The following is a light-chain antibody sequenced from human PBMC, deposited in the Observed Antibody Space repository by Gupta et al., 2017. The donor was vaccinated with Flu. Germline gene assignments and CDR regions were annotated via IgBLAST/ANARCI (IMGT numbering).Light chain of an antibody. CDR1: QSVLYSSQNKNF. Sequence: NCKSSQSVLYSSQNKNFLAWYQQKPGQPPKLLIYWASTRESGVPDRFSGSGSGTDFTLTISSLQAEDVAVYYCQQYQSTPPTFGQGTKVEIK. V-gene: IGKV4-1*01. J-gene: IGKJ1*01. CDR3: QQYQSTPPT. CDR2: WAS.